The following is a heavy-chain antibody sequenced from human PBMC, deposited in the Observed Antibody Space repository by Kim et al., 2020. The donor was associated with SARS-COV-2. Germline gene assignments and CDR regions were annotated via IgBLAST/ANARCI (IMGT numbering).Heavy chain of an antibody. CDR3: ARWTRTGRDHGGQLSFDY. V-gene: IGHV4-31*03. J-gene: IGHJ4*02. CDR1: GGSISSGGYY. D-gene: IGHD4-17*01. Sequence: SETLSLTCTVSGGSISSGGYYWSWIRQHPGKGLEWIGYIDYSGSTYYNPSLKRRVTISVDTSKNQFSLKLSSVTAADTAVYYCARWTRTGRDHGGQLSFDYWGQGTLVTVSS. CDR2: IDYSGST.